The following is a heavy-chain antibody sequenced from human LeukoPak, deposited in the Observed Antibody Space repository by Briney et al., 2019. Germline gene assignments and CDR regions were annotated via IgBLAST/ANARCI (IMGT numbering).Heavy chain of an antibody. CDR1: GGTFSSYA. CDR3: ARDPGSLYGMDV. D-gene: IGHD3-10*01. J-gene: IGHJ6*02. CDR2: IIPIFGTA. Sequence: SVKVSCKASGGTFSSYAISWVRQAPGQGLEWMGGIIPIFGTANYAQKFQGRVTITADESTSTAYMELSSLRSEDAAVYYCARDPGSLYGMDVWGQGTTVTVSS. V-gene: IGHV1-69*13.